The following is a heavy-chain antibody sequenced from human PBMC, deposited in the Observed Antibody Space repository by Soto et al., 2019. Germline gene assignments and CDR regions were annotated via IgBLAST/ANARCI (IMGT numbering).Heavy chain of an antibody. D-gene: IGHD1-26*01. CDR3: ARDRGSYYVRAESGMDV. CDR1: GGTFSSYA. V-gene: IGHV1-69*13. Sequence: EASVKVSCKASGGTFSSYAISWVRQAPGQGLEWMGGIIPIFGTANYAQKFQGRVTITADESTSTAYMELSSLRSEDTAVYYCARDRGSYYVRAESGMDVWGQGTTVTVSS. J-gene: IGHJ6*02. CDR2: IIPIFGTA.